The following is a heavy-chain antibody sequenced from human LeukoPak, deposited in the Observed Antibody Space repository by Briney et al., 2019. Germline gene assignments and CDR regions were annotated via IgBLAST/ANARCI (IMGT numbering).Heavy chain of an antibody. CDR3: ARSDGYGLVGI. D-gene: IGHD3-10*01. Sequence: SETLSLTCGVSGVSISSGSNYWGRIRQPPGKTLEWIGSIYSSGSTYYNSSLKSRVIILIDTAKNHFSLNLSSVTAADTAVYYCARSDGYGLVGIWGQGTMVTVSS. J-gene: IGHJ3*02. CDR1: GVSISSGSNY. V-gene: IGHV4-39*07. CDR2: IYSSGST.